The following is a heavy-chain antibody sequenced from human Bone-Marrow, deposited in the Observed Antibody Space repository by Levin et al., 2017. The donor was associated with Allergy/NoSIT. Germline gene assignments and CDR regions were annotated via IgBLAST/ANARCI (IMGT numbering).Heavy chain of an antibody. V-gene: IGHV3-30*18. CDR1: GFTFSSYG. Sequence: GGSLRLSCAASGFTFSSYGMHWVRQAPGKGLEWVAVISYDGSNKYYADSVKGRFTISRDNSKNTLYLQMNSLRAEDTAVYYCAKDLDNVISTSCYFTACYYYYYGMDVWGQGTTVTVSS. J-gene: IGHJ6*02. CDR3: AKDLDNVISTSCYFTACYYYYYGMDV. CDR2: ISYDGSNK. D-gene: IGHD2-2*01.